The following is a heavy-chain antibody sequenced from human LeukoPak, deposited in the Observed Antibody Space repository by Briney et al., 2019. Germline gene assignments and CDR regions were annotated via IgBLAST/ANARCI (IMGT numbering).Heavy chain of an antibody. CDR3: ARVAITGVLRWFDP. D-gene: IGHD1-20*01. J-gene: IGHJ5*02. V-gene: IGHV4-39*01. Sequence: SETLSLTCTVSGDSISSSNFYWGWIRQPPGKGLEWIGSIYYSPSLKSRVTISVDASKNQFSLNLSSVTAADTAVYYCARVAITGVLRWFDPWGQGTLVTVSS. CDR2: I. CDR1: GDSISSSNFY.